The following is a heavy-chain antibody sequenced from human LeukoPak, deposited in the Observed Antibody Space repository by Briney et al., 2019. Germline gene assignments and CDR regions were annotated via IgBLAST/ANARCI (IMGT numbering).Heavy chain of an antibody. CDR2: INHSGST. D-gene: IGHD3/OR15-3a*01. CDR3: ARQTGPGLFILP. CDR1: GGSFSGYY. Sequence: SETLSLTCAVYGGSFSGYYWSWIRQPPGKGLEWVGEINHSGSTNYNPSLKSRVTISVDTSKNQFSLKLSSVTAADTAVYYCARQTGPGLFILPGGQGTLVTVSS. V-gene: IGHV4-34*01. J-gene: IGHJ4*02.